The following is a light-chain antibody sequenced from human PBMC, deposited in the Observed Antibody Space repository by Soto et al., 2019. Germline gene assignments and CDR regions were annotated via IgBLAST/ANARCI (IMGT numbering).Light chain of an antibody. CDR2: AAS. V-gene: IGKV1-17*01. Sequence: DIQMTQSPSSLSASVGDRVTITCLASQGIRNDLGWYKQKXGKAPKXXSYAASSLQSGVPSRFRGSGSGTEFTLTISSLKPEDFETYYCLQHNSYPLTFGGGTKVDIK. CDR1: QGIRND. J-gene: IGKJ4*01. CDR3: LQHNSYPLT.